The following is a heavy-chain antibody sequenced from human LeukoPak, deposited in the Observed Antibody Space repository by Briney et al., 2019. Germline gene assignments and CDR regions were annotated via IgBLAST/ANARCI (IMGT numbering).Heavy chain of an antibody. D-gene: IGHD1-26*01. V-gene: IGHV4-59*01. J-gene: IGHJ6*02. CDR1: GGSISSYY. CDR2: IYYSGST. Sequence: SETLSLTCTVSGGSISSYYWSWIRQPPGKGLEWIGYIYYSGSTNYNPSLKSRVTISVDTSKNQFSLKLSSVTAADTAVYYCARTSGSYLYYYGMDVWGQGTTVTVSS. CDR3: ARTSGSYLYYYGMDV.